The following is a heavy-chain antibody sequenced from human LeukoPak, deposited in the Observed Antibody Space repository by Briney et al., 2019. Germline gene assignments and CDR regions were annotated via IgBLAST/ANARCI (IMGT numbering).Heavy chain of an antibody. V-gene: IGHV3-23*01. CDR3: AKDRPGRGRPFEWYFDY. D-gene: IGHD3-3*01. J-gene: IGHJ4*02. CDR1: GFTFSSHA. Sequence: PGGSLRLSCAASGFTFSSHAMSWVRQAPGKGLEWVSAISRSGGSTYYADSVKGRFTISRDNSKNTLYLQMNSLRAEDTALYYCAKDRPGRGRPFEWYFDYWGQGTLVTVSS. CDR2: ISRSGGST.